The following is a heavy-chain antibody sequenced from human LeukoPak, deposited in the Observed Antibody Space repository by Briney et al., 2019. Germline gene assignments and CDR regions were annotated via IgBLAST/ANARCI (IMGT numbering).Heavy chain of an antibody. D-gene: IGHD3-10*01. V-gene: IGHV3-23*01. J-gene: IGHJ4*02. Sequence: GGSLRLSCTASGFIFSSYWMTWVRQAPGKGLEWVSAISGSGGSTYYADSVKGRFTISRDNSKNTLYLQMNSLRAEDTAVYYCAKDPSAHYYGSGSYPGGYDYWGQGTLVTVSS. CDR1: GFIFSSYW. CDR2: ISGSGGST. CDR3: AKDPSAHYYGSGSYPGGYDY.